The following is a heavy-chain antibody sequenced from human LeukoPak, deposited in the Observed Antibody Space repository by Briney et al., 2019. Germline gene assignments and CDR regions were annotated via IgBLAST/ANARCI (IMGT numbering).Heavy chain of an antibody. D-gene: IGHD6-25*01. Sequence: GGPLRLSCAASGFTFSSYSMNWVRQAPGKGLEWVSSISSSSSYIYYADSVKGRFTISRDNAKNSLYLQMNSLRAEDTAVYYCARDAADPYNWFDPWGQGTLVTVSS. CDR3: ARDAADPYNWFDP. CDR2: ISSSSSYI. CDR1: GFTFSSYS. J-gene: IGHJ5*02. V-gene: IGHV3-21*01.